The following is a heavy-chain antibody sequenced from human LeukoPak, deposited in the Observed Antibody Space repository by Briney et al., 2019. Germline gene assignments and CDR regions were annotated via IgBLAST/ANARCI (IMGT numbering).Heavy chain of an antibody. CDR1: GGSISGSSYY. CDR3: ARERGSSGDFDY. V-gene: IGHV4-39*07. CDR2: IYYSGST. J-gene: IGHJ4*02. D-gene: IGHD1-26*01. Sequence: KPSETLSLTCTVSGGSISGSSYYWGWIRQPPGKGLEWIGSIYYSGSTYYNPSLKSRVTISVDTSKNQFSLKLSSVTAADTAVYYCARERGSSGDFDYWGQGTLVTVSS.